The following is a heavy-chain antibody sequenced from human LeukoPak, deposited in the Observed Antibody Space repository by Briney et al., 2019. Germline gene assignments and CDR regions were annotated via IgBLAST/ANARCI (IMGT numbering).Heavy chain of an antibody. Sequence: PGGSLRLSCAASGFTFSSYSMNWVRQAPGKGREWGSYITSGSTTIYYADSVKGGFTISRDNAKNSLYLHMNSLRDEDTAGVYCARALPNFDHWGQGTLVTVSS. D-gene: IGHD2-2*01. CDR3: ARALPNFDH. CDR1: GFTFSSYS. CDR2: ITSGSTTI. J-gene: IGHJ4*02. V-gene: IGHV3-48*02.